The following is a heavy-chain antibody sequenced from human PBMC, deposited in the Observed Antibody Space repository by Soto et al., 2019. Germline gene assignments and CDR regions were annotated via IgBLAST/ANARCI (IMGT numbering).Heavy chain of an antibody. CDR1: GGSISSCSYY. V-gene: IGHV4-39*01. CDR2: IYYSGST. CDR3: ARQSLGGYEAN. Sequence: SETLSLTCTVSGGSISSCSYYWGWIRQPPGKGLEWIGSIYYSGSTYYNPSLKSRVTISVATSKNQFSLKLSSVTAADTAVDNWARQSLGGYEANGGQGPLVTVSS. J-gene: IGHJ4*02. D-gene: IGHD5-12*01.